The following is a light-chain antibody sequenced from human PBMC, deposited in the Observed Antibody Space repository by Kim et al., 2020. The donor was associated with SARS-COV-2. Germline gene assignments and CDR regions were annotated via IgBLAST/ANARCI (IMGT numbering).Light chain of an antibody. CDR2: ATS. Sequence: ASVCDRVTITCRASQGIADWLAWYQQKPGKAPKLLIYATSTLQIGVPSRFSGSGSATDFTLTISSLQPEDFATYYCQQANSFPWTFGQGTKVDIK. V-gene: IGKV1-12*01. CDR1: QGIADW. J-gene: IGKJ1*01. CDR3: QQANSFPWT.